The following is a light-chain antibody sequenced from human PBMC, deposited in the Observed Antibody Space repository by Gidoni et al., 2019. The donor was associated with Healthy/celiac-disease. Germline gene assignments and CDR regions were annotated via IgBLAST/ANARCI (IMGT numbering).Light chain of an antibody. V-gene: IGKV3-11*01. CDR2: DAS. CDR1: QSVSSY. CDR3: QQRSNWPMCS. J-gene: IGKJ2*04. Sequence: ELVLTQSPATLSLSPGERATLSCRASQSVSSYLAWYQQKPGQAPRLLIYDASNRATGTPARFSGSGSGTDFTLTISSLEPEDFAVYYCQQRSNWPMCSFGQGTKLEIK.